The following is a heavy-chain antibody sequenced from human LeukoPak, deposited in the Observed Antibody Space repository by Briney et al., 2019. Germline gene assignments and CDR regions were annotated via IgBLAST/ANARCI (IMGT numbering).Heavy chain of an antibody. V-gene: IGHV3-11*01. Sequence: GGTLRLSCAASGFVFSDYYMSWVRQAPGKGLEWVSYITSSGSTTYYADSVKGRFTISRDNAKNSLYLQMNSLTAEDTGVYYCARDIRSYYYDTSGYGYWGQGTLVTGSS. CDR1: GFVFSDYY. D-gene: IGHD3-22*01. CDR2: ITSSGSTT. CDR3: ARDIRSYYYDTSGYGY. J-gene: IGHJ4*02.